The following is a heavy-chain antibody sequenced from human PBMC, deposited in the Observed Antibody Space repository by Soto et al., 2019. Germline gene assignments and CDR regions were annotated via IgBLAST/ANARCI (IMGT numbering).Heavy chain of an antibody. J-gene: IGHJ6*02. D-gene: IGHD4-4*01. CDR1: GGSISSGGYY. V-gene: IGHV4-31*03. CDR3: ARGAVTNLYYYYYGMDV. CDR2: FYNSGSV. Sequence: SETLSLTCTVSGGSISSGGYYWSWIRHHPGKGLEWVGYFYNSGSVFYNPSLKSRVTISVDTSKNQFSLKLISVTAADTAVYYCARGAVTNLYYYYYGMDVWGQGTTVT.